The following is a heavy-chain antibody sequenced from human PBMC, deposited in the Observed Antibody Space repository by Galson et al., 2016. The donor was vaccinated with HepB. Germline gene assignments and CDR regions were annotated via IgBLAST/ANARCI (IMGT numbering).Heavy chain of an antibody. J-gene: IGHJ4*02. Sequence: SETLSLTCTVSGGSISDYYCSWIRQSPGKGLEWIGYIYYSGSTKYNPSLKSRVTISVDRSKNQFSLKLSSVTAADTAVYYCARGLGGYFDYWGQGTLVTVSS. CDR1: GGSISDYY. CDR2: IYYSGST. CDR3: ARGLGGYFDY. V-gene: IGHV4-59*01.